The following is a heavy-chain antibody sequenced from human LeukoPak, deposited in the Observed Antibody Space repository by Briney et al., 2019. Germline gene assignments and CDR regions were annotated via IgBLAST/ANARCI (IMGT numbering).Heavy chain of an antibody. V-gene: IGHV4-4*07. CDR3: ARTKNNWNYYYYYYYYMDV. CDR1: GGSISSYY. Sequence: SETLSLTCTVSGGSISSYYWSWIRQPAGKGLEWIGRIYTSGSTNYNPSLKSRVTMSVDTSKNQFSLKLSSVTAAHTAVYYCARTKNNWNYYYYYYYYMDVWGKGTTVTVSS. D-gene: IGHD1-7*01. CDR2: IYTSGST. J-gene: IGHJ6*03.